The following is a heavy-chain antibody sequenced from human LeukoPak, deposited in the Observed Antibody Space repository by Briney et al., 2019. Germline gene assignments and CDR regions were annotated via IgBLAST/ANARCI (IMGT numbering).Heavy chain of an antibody. Sequence: GGSLRLSCAASGFTFSSYAMNWVRQAPGKGLEWVSTISNSGDRTYYADSVKGRFTISRDNSKNTLYLQMNSLRTEDTAVYYCAKDFVPRGGSYFPGFDYWGQGTLVIVSS. CDR2: ISNSGDRT. CDR1: GFTFSSYA. J-gene: IGHJ4*02. D-gene: IGHD1-26*01. CDR3: AKDFVPRGGSYFPGFDY. V-gene: IGHV3-23*01.